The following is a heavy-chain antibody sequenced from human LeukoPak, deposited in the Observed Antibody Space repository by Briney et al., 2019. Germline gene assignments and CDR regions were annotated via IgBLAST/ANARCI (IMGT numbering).Heavy chain of an antibody. CDR3: ATDWYSSGWYYFDY. J-gene: IGHJ4*02. V-gene: IGHV1-24*01. CDR1: GYTLTELS. Sequence: ASVKVSCKVSGYTLTELSMHWVRQAPGKGLEWMGGFDPEDGETIYAQKFQGRVTMTEDTSTDTAYMELSSLRPEDTAVYYCATDWYSSGWYYFDYWGQGTLVTVSS. CDR2: FDPEDGET. D-gene: IGHD6-19*01.